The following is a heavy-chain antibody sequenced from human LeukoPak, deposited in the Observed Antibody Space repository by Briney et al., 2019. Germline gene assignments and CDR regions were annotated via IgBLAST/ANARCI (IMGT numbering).Heavy chain of an antibody. V-gene: IGHV3-15*01. CDR2: IKSKTDGGTT. CDR1: GFTFSNAW. D-gene: IGHD3-22*01. Sequence: GGSLRLSCAASGFTFSNAWMSWVRQAPGKGLEWVGRIKSKTDGGTTDYAAPVKGRFTISRDDSKNTLYLQMNSLKTEDTAVYYCTTEENSSGYYYACWGQGTLVTVSS. J-gene: IGHJ4*02. CDR3: TTEENSSGYYYAC.